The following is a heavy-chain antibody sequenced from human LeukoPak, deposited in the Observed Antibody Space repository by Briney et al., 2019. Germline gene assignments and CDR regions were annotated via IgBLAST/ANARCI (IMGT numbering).Heavy chain of an antibody. V-gene: IGHV3-7*01. CDR1: GFTFSSYW. CDR3: ARWRGSTSERSDY. CDR2: IKQDGSAK. Sequence: GGSLRLSCAASGFTFSSYWMTWVRQAPGKGLEWVANIKQDGSAKYYVDSVKGRFTISRDNAKNSLYLQMDSLRVEDTATYYCARWRGSTSERSDYWGQGTLVTVSS. J-gene: IGHJ4*02. D-gene: IGHD2-2*01.